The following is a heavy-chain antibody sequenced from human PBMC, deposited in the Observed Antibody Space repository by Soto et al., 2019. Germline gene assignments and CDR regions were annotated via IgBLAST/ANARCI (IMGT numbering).Heavy chain of an antibody. Sequence: ASVKVSCKASGYTFTSYDINWVRQATGQGLEWMGWMNPNSGNTGYAQKFQGGVTMTRNTSISTAYMELSSLRSEDTAVYYCARRWGYYDILTGYRTIDAFDIWGQAIMVTVSS. CDR3: ARRWGYYDILTGYRTIDAFDI. V-gene: IGHV1-8*01. D-gene: IGHD3-9*01. J-gene: IGHJ3*02. CDR2: MNPNSGNT. CDR1: GYTFTSYD.